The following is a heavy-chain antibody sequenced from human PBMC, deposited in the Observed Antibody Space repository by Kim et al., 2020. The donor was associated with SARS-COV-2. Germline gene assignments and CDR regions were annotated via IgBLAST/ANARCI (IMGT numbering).Heavy chain of an antibody. V-gene: IGHV3-53*01. Sequence: SGGSTYYAESVKGRFTISRDNSKNTLYLQMNSLRAEDTAVYYCARDALDYWGQGTLVTVSS. J-gene: IGHJ4*02. CDR3: ARDALDY. CDR2: SGGST.